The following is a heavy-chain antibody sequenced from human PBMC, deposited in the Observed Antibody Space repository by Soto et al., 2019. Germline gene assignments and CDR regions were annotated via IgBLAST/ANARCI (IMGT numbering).Heavy chain of an antibody. D-gene: IGHD6-19*01. CDR3: AKADSTGWFLPDGYFDY. Sequence: PGGSLRLSCAASGFTFSNSWINWVRQAPGKGLEWVSSISGRSGYTFYADSVKGRFNISRDNSKNMLYLQMSSLRAEDTAVYYCAKADSTGWFLPDGYFDYWGQGTLVTVSS. V-gene: IGHV3-23*01. J-gene: IGHJ4*02. CDR1: GFTFSNSW. CDR2: ISGRSGYT.